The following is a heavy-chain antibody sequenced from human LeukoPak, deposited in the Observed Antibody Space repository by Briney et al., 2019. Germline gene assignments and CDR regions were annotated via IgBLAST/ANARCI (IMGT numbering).Heavy chain of an antibody. V-gene: IGHV4-38-2*02. Sequence: SETLSLTCTVSGYSISSGYYWGWIRQPPGKGLEWIGSIYHSGSTYYNPSLKSRVTISVDTSKNQFSLKLSSVTAADTAVYYCARIWSGYQYDAFDIWGQGTMVTVSS. CDR2: IYHSGST. D-gene: IGHD3-3*01. J-gene: IGHJ3*02. CDR3: ARIWSGYQYDAFDI. CDR1: GYSISSGYY.